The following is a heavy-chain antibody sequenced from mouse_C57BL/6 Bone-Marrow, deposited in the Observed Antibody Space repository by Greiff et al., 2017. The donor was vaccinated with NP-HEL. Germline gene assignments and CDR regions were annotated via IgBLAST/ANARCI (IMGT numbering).Heavy chain of an antibody. V-gene: IGHV1-59*01. J-gene: IGHJ2*01. CDR2: IDPSDSYT. CDR1: GYTFTSYW. CDR3: ARSGGLRRGRDFDY. D-gene: IGHD2-4*01. Sequence: VKLQQPGAELVRPGTSVKLSCKASGYTFTSYWMHWVKQRPGQGLEWIGVIDPSDSYTNYNQKFKGKATLTVDTSSSTAYMPLSSLTSEDSAVYYCARSGGLRRGRDFDYWGQGTTLTVSS.